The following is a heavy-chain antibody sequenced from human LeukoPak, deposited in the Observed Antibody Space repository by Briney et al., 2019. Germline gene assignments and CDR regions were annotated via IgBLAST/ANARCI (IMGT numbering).Heavy chain of an antibody. CDR2: ISAYNGHT. CDR3: ARDVTAAGSLWFDP. CDR1: GYTFTSYG. V-gene: IGHV1-18*01. J-gene: IGHJ5*02. D-gene: IGHD6-13*01. Sequence: GASVKVSCKASGYTFTSYGITWVRQAPGEGLEWMGWISAYNGHTNYVQKFQGRVTMTTDTSTSTAYMELRSLRSDDTAVYYCARDVTAAGSLWFDPWGQGTLVTVSS.